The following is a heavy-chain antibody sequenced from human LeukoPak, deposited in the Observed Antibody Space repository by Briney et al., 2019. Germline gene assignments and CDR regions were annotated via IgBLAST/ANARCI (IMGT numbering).Heavy chain of an antibody. CDR3: GRGNKSFDP. CDR1: GYTFTAYY. J-gene: IGHJ5*02. CDR2: INPNTGDT. Sequence: ASVMVSRKASGYTFTAYYVHWVRQAPGQGLEWIGWINPNTGDTNYAPKFQGRVTMIKDTSTNSAYMELNKLTSDDTAVYYCGRGNKSFDPWGQGTLVTVSS. V-gene: IGHV1-2*02. D-gene: IGHD2/OR15-2a*01.